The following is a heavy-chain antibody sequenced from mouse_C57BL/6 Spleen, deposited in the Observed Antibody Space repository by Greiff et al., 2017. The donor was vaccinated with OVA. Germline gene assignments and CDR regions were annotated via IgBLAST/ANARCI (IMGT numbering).Heavy chain of an antibody. D-gene: IGHD1-1*01. Sequence: QVQLQQPGAELVKPGASVKLSCKASGYTFTSYWMHWVKQRPGQGLEWIGMIHPNSGSTNYNEKFKSKATLTVDKSSSTAYMQLSSLTSEDSAVYYCARGGYGSSYVPDYWGQGTTLTVSS. V-gene: IGHV1-64*01. CDR3: ARGGYGSSYVPDY. J-gene: IGHJ2*01. CDR1: GYTFTSYW. CDR2: IHPNSGST.